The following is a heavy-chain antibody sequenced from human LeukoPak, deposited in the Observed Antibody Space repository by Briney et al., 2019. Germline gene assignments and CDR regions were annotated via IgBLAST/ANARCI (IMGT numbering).Heavy chain of an antibody. CDR1: GGSISSGGYY. Sequence: SETLSLTCTVSGGSISSGGYYWSWIRQPPGKGLEWIGYIYHSGSTYYNPSLKSRVTISVDTSKNQFSLKLSSVTAADTAVYYCAREKNSYTPDWGQGTLVTVSS. J-gene: IGHJ4*02. CDR3: AREKNSYTPD. D-gene: IGHD2-2*02. V-gene: IGHV4-30-2*01. CDR2: IYHSGST.